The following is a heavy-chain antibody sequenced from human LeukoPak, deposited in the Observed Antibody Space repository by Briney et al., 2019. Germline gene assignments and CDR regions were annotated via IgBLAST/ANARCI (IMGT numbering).Heavy chain of an antibody. Sequence: GGSLRLSCAASGFTFSYYSMNWVRQAPGKGLEWVSYISSSSKTICYADSVKGRFTISRDNAKKSLDLQMNSLRDEDTAVYYCARDHRSGSGSGTQANDYWGQGTLVTVSS. CDR2: ISSSSKTI. D-gene: IGHD3-10*01. J-gene: IGHJ4*02. CDR1: GFTFSYYS. V-gene: IGHV3-48*02. CDR3: ARDHRSGSGSGTQANDY.